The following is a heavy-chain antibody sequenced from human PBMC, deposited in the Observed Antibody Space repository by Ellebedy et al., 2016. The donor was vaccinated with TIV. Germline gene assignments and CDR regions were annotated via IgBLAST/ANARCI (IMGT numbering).Heavy chain of an antibody. D-gene: IGHD3-10*01. J-gene: IGHJ5*02. V-gene: IGHV4-34*01. Sequence: MPSETLSLTCAVYGGSFSNYYWNWIRQRPGKGLKWIGEIKHSGSTNYNPSLKSRVTISLDTSKNQFSLKLSPVTAADTAVYYCASKKDYYASGSANWFDPWGQGTLVTVSS. CDR1: GGSFSNYY. CDR3: ASKKDYYASGSANWFDP. CDR2: IKHSGST.